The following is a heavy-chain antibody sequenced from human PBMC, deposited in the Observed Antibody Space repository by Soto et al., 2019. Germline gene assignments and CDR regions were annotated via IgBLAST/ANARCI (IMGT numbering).Heavy chain of an antibody. CDR2: IYYSGST. D-gene: IGHD6-19*01. Sequence: SETLSLTCTVSGGSISSYYWSWIRQPPGKGLEWIGYIYYSGSTNYNPSLKSRVTISVDTSKNQFSLKLSSVTAADTAVYYCARNRISLAVAGTPYYYNMDFWAKGTAVPVS. J-gene: IGHJ6*03. CDR1: GGSISSYY. CDR3: ARNRISLAVAGTPYYYNMDF. V-gene: IGHV4-59*08.